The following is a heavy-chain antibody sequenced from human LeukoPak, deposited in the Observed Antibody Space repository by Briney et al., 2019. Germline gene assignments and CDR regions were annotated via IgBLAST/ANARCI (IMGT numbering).Heavy chain of an antibody. CDR2: IDHSGSP. CDR1: GGSFSGYY. Sequence: PSETLSLTCAVYGGSFSGYYWSWIRQPPGKGLEWIGEIDHSGSPNYNPSLKSRVTISADTSKSHFSLRLTSVTAADTAVYYCAKVRRVQYYFHFMDVWDNGTTVIVSS. V-gene: IGHV4-34*01. CDR3: AKVRRVQYYFHFMDV. J-gene: IGHJ6*03.